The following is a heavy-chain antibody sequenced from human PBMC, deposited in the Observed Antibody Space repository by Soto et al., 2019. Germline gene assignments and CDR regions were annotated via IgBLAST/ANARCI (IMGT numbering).Heavy chain of an antibody. Sequence: QVQLVQSGAEVKKPGSSVKVSCKASGGTFSSYAISWVRQAPGQGLEWMGGIIPIFGTANYAQKFQGRVTITADKYTSTAYMELSSLRSEDTAVYYCARVNHYGGNVDYYYGMDVWGQGTTVTVSS. CDR2: IIPIFGTA. J-gene: IGHJ6*02. D-gene: IGHD4-17*01. CDR1: GGTFSSYA. V-gene: IGHV1-69*06. CDR3: ARVNHYGGNVDYYYGMDV.